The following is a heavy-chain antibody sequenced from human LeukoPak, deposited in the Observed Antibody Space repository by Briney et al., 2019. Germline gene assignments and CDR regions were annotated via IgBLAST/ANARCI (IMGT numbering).Heavy chain of an antibody. CDR1: GYTFTGYY. Sequence: ASVKVSCKASGYTFTGYYMHWVRQAPGQGLEWMGWINPNSGGTNYAQKFQGRVTMTRDTSISTASMELSGLRSDDTAVYYCARALCSGGSCYPAPPGIDFWGQGTLVTVSS. CDR2: INPNSGGT. J-gene: IGHJ4*02. V-gene: IGHV1-2*02. D-gene: IGHD2-15*01. CDR3: ARALCSGGSCYPAPPGIDF.